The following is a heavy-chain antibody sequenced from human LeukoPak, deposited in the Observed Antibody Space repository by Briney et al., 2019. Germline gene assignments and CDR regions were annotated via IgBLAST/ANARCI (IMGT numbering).Heavy chain of an antibody. CDR3: AKLYEQLAYYYYYYMDV. J-gene: IGHJ6*03. CDR1: GFTFSSYG. CDR2: IWYDGSNK. D-gene: IGHD6-6*01. Sequence: GGSLRLSCAASGFTFSSYGMHWVRQAPGKGLEWVAVIWYDGSNKYYADSVKGRFTISRDNSKNTLYLQMNSLRAEDTAVYYCAKLYEQLAYYYYYYMDVWGKGTTVTVSS. V-gene: IGHV3-30*02.